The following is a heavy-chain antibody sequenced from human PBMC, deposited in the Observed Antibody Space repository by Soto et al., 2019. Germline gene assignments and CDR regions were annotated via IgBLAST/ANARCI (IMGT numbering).Heavy chain of an antibody. CDR3: AKRPSSSAPDYYCYGMDV. Sequence: PGGSLRLSCAASGFTFSTYAMHWVRQAPDKGPEWVAVIPYDGSNIYYADSVRGRFTISRDNSKNTLYLQMNRLRVEDTAVYYCAKRPSSSAPDYYCYGMDVWGQGTTVTVSS. V-gene: IGHV3-30*18. CDR2: IPYDGSNI. CDR1: GFTFSTYA. J-gene: IGHJ6*02. D-gene: IGHD2-15*01.